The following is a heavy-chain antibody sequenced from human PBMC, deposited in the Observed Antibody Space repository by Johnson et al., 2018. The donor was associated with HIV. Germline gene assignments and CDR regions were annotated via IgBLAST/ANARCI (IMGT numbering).Heavy chain of an antibody. Sequence: VQLVESGGGLVQPGRSLRLSCAASGFTFDDYAMHWVRQAPGKGLEWVSGISWNSGSIGYADSVKGRFTISRDNAKNSLYLQMNSQRAEDTAVYYCATRDPTHRPGVFDIWGQGTMVTVSS. CDR1: GFTFDDYA. CDR2: ISWNSGSI. D-gene: IGHD1-14*01. CDR3: ATRDPTHRPGVFDI. J-gene: IGHJ3*02. V-gene: IGHV3-9*01.